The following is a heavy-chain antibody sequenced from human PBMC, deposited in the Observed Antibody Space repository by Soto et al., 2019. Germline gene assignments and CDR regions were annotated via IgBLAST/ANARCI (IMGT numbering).Heavy chain of an antibody. J-gene: IGHJ6*02. V-gene: IGHV3-33*08. CDR2: IWHDGSKK. D-gene: IGHD6-13*01. Sequence: GGSLRLSCGASGFSFSSYGMHWVRQAPGKGLEWVAVIWHDGSKKYYADSVKGRLIISRDNSKNTLYVQINSLRAEDTAVYFCARGSIVAAEYGMDVWGQGTTVTVSS. CDR3: ARGSIVAAEYGMDV. CDR1: GFSFSSYG.